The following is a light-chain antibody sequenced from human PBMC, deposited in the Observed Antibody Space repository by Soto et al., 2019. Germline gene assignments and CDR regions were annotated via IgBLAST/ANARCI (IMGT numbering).Light chain of an antibody. V-gene: IGLV1-51*01. CDR2: DNN. CDR3: GTWDSSLSASYV. Sequence: QSVLTQPPSVSAAPGQKVTIPCSGSSSNIGNNYVSWYQQLPGTAPKLLIYDNNKRPPGIPDRFSGSKSGTSATLGITGLQTGDEADYYCGTWDSSLSASYVFGTGTKVTVL. J-gene: IGLJ1*01. CDR1: SSNIGNNY.